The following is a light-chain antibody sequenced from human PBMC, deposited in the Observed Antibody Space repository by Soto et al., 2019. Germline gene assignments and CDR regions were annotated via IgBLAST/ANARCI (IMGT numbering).Light chain of an antibody. CDR3: QQYESLPLT. V-gene: IGKV1-5*01. Sequence: DIQMTQSPSTLSASVGDRVTITCRASQSISSWLAWYQQKPGKAPKLLIYDASSLESGVPSRFSGRGSGTEFTLTISSLQPDDFATYYCQQYESLPLTFGQGTRLAIK. J-gene: IGKJ5*01. CDR1: QSISSW. CDR2: DAS.